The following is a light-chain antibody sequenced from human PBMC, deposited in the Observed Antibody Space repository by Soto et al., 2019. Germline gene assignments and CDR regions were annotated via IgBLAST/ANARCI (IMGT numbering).Light chain of an antibody. V-gene: IGKV2-28*01. CDR2: LGS. Sequence: DIVMTQSPLSLPVTPGEPASISCRSSQSLLHSNGYNYLDWYLQKPGQSPRLLIYLGSNRASGVPDRFSGSGSGTDFTLKISRVEAEDVGVYYCIQPLQSWTFGQGTKVDIK. J-gene: IGKJ1*01. CDR3: IQPLQSWT. CDR1: QSLLHSNGYNY.